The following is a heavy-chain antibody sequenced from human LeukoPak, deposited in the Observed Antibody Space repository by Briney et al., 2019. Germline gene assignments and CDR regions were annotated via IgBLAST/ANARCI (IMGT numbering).Heavy chain of an antibody. V-gene: IGHV3-21*01. J-gene: IGHJ6*04. CDR3: ASLLVVPAALDYYYGMDV. Sequence: SGGSLRLSCAASGFTFSSYSMNWVRQAPGKGLEWVSSISSSSYIYYADSVKGRFTISRDNAKNSLYLQMNSLRAEDTAVYYCASLLVVPAALDYYYGMDVWGKGTTVTVSS. CDR1: GFTFSSYS. D-gene: IGHD2-2*01. CDR2: ISSSSYI.